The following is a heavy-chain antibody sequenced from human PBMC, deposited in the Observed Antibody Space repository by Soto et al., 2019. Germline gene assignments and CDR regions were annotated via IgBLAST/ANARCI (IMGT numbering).Heavy chain of an antibody. J-gene: IGHJ3*02. D-gene: IGHD6-6*01. CDR2: ISDSGGIT. CDR1: GFAFSSYP. V-gene: IGHV3-23*01. CDR3: ARRAFGSSRAFDI. Sequence: VQLLESGGGLVQPGGSLRLSCAASGFAFSSYPMSWVRQAPEKGLEWVSGISDSGGITYNADSVKGRFTISRDNSTNTLYLQMNSLRAEDTAVYYCARRAFGSSRAFDIWGQGTMVTVSS.